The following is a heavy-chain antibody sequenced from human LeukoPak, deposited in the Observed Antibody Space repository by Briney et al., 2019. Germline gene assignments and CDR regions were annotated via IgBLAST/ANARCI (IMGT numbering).Heavy chain of an antibody. D-gene: IGHD5-12*01. CDR2: ISYDGSNK. Sequence: GRSLRLSCAASGFTFSSYGMHWVRQAPGKGLEWVAVISYDGSNKYYAGSVKGRFTISRDNSKNTLYLQMNSLRAEDTAVFYCAKDDSGYDSFYYYYGMDVWGQGTTVTVSS. J-gene: IGHJ6*02. CDR3: AKDDSGYDSFYYYYGMDV. CDR1: GFTFSSYG. V-gene: IGHV3-30*18.